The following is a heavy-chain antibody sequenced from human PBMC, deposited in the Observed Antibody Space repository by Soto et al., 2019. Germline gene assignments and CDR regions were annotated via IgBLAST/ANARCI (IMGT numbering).Heavy chain of an antibody. D-gene: IGHD3-16*02. CDR2: MYNIGNT. CDR3: ARQYHDYVWGSFRPGGFDY. Sequence: QVQLQESGPGLVKPSQTLSLTCSVSGDSISSGGYYWNWIRQHPGKGLEWIGYMYNIGNTTYNPPLKSRVTISIDTSKNQFSLKLTSVTAADTAVYYCARQYHDYVWGSFRPGGFDYWGQGSLVTVSS. V-gene: IGHV4-31*03. CDR1: GDSISSGGYY. J-gene: IGHJ4*02.